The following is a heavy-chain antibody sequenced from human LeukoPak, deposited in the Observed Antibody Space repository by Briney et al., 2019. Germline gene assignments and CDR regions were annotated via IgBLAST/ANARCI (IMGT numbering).Heavy chain of an antibody. CDR3: AGDYYGSGSPLDY. CDR1: GYTFTGYY. CDR2: INPNSGGT. Sequence: GASVKVSCKASGYTFTGYYMHWVRQAPGQGLEWMGWINPNSGGTNYAQKFQGRVTMTRDTSISTAYMELSRLRSDDTAVYYCAGDYYGSGSPLDYWGQGTLVTVSS. D-gene: IGHD3-10*01. J-gene: IGHJ4*02. V-gene: IGHV1-2*02.